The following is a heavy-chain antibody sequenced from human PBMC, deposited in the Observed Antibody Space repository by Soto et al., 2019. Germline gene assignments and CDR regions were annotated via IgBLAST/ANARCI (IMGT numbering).Heavy chain of an antibody. CDR3: ARAVDYCSGGSCYSRYYMDV. V-gene: IGHV3-74*01. CDR2: INSDGSST. CDR1: GFTFSSYW. J-gene: IGHJ6*03. Sequence: EVQLVESGGGLVQPGGSLRLSCAASGFTFSSYWMHWVRQAPGKGLVWVSCINSDGSSTSYADSVKGRFTISRDNAKNTLYLQMNSRRAEDTAVYYCARAVDYCSGGSCYSRYYMDVWGKGTTVTVSS. D-gene: IGHD2-15*01.